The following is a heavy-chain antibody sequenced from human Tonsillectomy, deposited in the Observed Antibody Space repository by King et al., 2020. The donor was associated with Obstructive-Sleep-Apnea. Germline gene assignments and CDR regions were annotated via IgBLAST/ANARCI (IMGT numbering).Heavy chain of an antibody. V-gene: IGHV3-21*01. D-gene: IGHD6-6*01. CDR1: GFTFSSYS. Sequence: VQLVESGGGLVKPGGSLRLSCAASGFTFSSYSMNWVRQAPGKGLEWVSSIRSSSSYIYYADSVKGRFTISRDNAKNSLYLQMNSLRAEDTAVYYCAREEDSSSSGFDYWGQGTLVTVSS. CDR3: AREEDSSSSGFDY. CDR2: IRSSSSYI. J-gene: IGHJ4*02.